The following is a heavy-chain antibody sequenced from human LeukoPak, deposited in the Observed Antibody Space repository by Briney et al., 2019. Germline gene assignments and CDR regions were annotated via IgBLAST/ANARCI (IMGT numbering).Heavy chain of an antibody. Sequence: KSSETLSLTCTVSGGSISSYYWSWIRQPPGKGLEWIGYIYYSGSTTYNPSLKSRVTISVDTSKNQFSLKLSSVTAADTAVYYCARAGSSSWSYYFDYWGQGTPVTVSS. D-gene: IGHD6-13*01. CDR3: ARAGSSSWSYYFDY. J-gene: IGHJ4*02. CDR1: GGSISSYY. V-gene: IGHV4-59*01. CDR2: IYYSGST.